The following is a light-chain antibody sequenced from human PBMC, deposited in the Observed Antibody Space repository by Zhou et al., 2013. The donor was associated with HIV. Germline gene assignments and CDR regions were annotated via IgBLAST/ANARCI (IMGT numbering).Light chain of an antibody. CDR2: DAS. CDR1: QDITNY. J-gene: IGKJ4*01. Sequence: DIQMTQSPASLSASIGDRVTIACQASQDITNYLNWYQQKPGKAPKVLIYDASNLETGVPSRFSGSGSGTHFTFTISSLQPEDIATYFCQQLNSYPLTFGGGTKVEIK. V-gene: IGKV1-33*01. CDR3: QQLNSYPLT.